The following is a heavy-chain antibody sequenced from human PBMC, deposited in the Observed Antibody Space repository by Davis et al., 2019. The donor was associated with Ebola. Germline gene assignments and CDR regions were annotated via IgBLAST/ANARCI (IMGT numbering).Heavy chain of an antibody. J-gene: IGHJ5*02. CDR3: ASNYDSSGSHRGGRDWFDP. Sequence: GESLKISCAASGFSFSDHYMSWVRQAPGKGLEWVAYSSGTSTYTKYADSVQGRFTISRDIAKNSFYLQMNSLRAEDTAVYYCASNYDSSGSHRGGRDWFDPWGQGTLVTVSS. CDR2: SSGTSTYT. D-gene: IGHD3-22*01. CDR1: GFSFSDHY. V-gene: IGHV3-11*06.